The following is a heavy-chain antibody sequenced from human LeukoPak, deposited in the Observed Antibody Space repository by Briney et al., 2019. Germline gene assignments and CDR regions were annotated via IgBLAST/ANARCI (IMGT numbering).Heavy chain of an antibody. CDR1: GFTFSSYA. CDR2: ISYDGSNK. D-gene: IGHD5-18*01. V-gene: IGHV3-30*04. J-gene: IGHJ4*02. Sequence: GGSLRLSCAASGFTFSSYAMHWVRQAPGKGLEWVAVISYDGSNKYYADSVKGRFTISRDNSKNTLYLQMNSLRAEDTAVHYCARGGGYSYGYYYFDYWGQGTLVTVSS. CDR3: ARGGGYSYGYYYFDY.